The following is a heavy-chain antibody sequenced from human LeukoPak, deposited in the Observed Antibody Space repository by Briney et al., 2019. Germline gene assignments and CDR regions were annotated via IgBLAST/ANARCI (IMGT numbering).Heavy chain of an antibody. J-gene: IGHJ2*01. CDR2: IYYSGST. CDR3: AKTVAGYWYFDL. CDR1: GGSISHYF. V-gene: IGHV4-59*08. D-gene: IGHD6-19*01. Sequence: TTSETLSLTCTVSGGSISHYFWSWIRQPPGKALEWIGYIYYSGSTNYNPSLKSRVTISVDTSKNQFSQKLSSVTAADTAVYYCAKTVAGYWYFDLWGRGTLVTVSS.